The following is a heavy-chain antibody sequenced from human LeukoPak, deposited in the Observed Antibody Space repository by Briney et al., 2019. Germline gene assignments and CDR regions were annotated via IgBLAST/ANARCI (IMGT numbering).Heavy chain of an antibody. CDR2: SYYSGST. D-gene: IGHD3-22*01. CDR3: ARDYRYYDSSGYYFWAFDI. Sequence: SETLSLTSTVSGVSISGYYWSWIRQPPGQGLEWSGYSYYSGSTNYNPSLKRRVTISVDTSKNQFCLKLSSVTAADTAVYFCARDYRYYDSSGYYFWAFDIWGQGTMVTVSS. V-gene: IGHV4-59*01. CDR1: GVSISGYY. J-gene: IGHJ3*02.